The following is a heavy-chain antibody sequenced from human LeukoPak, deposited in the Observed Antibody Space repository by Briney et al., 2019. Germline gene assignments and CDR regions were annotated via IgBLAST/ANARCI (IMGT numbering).Heavy chain of an antibody. D-gene: IGHD3-9*01. V-gene: IGHV3-11*01. J-gene: IGHJ6*02. CDR1: GFTFSDYN. CDR2: ITNGGSTI. Sequence: GGSLRLSCAASGFTFSDYNMNWGRQAPGKGLEWVSYITNGGSTIHHADSVKGRFTISRDNAKKTLYLQMNSLRAEDTAVYYCARSIGLTGGGVDVWGQGTTVTVSS. CDR3: ARSIGLTGGGVDV.